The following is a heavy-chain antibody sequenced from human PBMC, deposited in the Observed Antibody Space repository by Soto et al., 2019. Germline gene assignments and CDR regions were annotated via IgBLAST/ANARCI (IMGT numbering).Heavy chain of an antibody. CDR3: ARDPKGEDCSGGRCHYFDY. D-gene: IGHD2-15*01. CDR1: GFTFSSYA. CDR2: ISYDGSNK. Sequence: QVQLVESGGGVVQPGRSLRLSCAASGFTFSSYAMHWVRQAPGKGLEWVAVISYDGSNKYYADSVKGRFTISRDNSKNKLYLQMNSMRAEDTAVYYCARDPKGEDCSGGRCHYFDYWGQGTLVTVSS. J-gene: IGHJ4*02. V-gene: IGHV3-30-3*01.